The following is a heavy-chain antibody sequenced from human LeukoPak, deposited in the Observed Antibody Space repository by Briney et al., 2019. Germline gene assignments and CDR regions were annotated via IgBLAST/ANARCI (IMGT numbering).Heavy chain of an antibody. CDR1: GFTFSSYV. CDR3: AKVLSRYNWNDSFDY. CDR2: ISGSGGST. Sequence: PGGSLRLSCAASGFTFSSYVMSWVRQAPGKGLEWVSGISGSGGSTYYADSVKGRFTISRDNSKNTLYLQMNSLRAEDTAVYYCAKVLSRYNWNDSFDYWGQGTLVTVSS. D-gene: IGHD1-1*01. J-gene: IGHJ4*02. V-gene: IGHV3-23*01.